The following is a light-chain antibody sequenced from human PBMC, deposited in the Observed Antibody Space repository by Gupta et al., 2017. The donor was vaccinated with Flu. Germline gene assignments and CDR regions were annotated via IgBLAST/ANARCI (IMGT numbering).Light chain of an antibody. V-gene: IGKV3-11*01. CDR3: QQRSNGSYS. Sequence: EILLAQSPATLSVSLGERATLSCRASQSVGNYLAWYQLKPGKLPKLLIYDAMNVQSGIPSRFSGSGSGTDFTLTISSLEPEDYAIYYCQQRSNGSYSFGQGTKLEI. CDR1: QSVGNY. CDR2: DAM. J-gene: IGKJ2*03.